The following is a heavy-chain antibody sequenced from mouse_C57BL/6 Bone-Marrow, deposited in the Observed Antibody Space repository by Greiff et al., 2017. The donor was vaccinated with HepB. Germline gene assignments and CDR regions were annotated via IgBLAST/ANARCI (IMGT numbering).Heavy chain of an antibody. CDR2: ISNGGGST. CDR3: ARRAGAY. CDR1: GFTFSDYY. J-gene: IGHJ3*01. Sequence: EVKLMESGGGLVQPGGSLKLSCAASGFTFSDYYMYWVRQTPEKRLAWVAYISNGGGSTYYPDTVKGRFTISRGNAKNTLYLQMSRLKPEDTAMYYCARRAGAYWGQGTLVTVSA. V-gene: IGHV5-12*01.